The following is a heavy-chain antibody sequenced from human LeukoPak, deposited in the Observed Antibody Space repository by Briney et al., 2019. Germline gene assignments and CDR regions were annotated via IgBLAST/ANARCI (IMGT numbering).Heavy chain of an antibody. D-gene: IGHD6-13*01. CDR1: GYSITSDYY. CDR2: IYYSGST. J-gene: IGHJ4*02. V-gene: IGHV4-61*01. Sequence: PSETLSLTCTVSGYSITSDYYWSWIRQPPGKGLEWIGYIYYSGSTNYNPSLQSRVTMSVDTSKNQFSLNLSSVTAADTAVYYCARSRGSWSTFDYWGQGTLVTVSS. CDR3: ARSRGSWSTFDY.